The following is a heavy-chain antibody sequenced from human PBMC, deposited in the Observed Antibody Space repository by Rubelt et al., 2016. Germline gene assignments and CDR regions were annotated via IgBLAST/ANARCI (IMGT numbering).Heavy chain of an antibody. J-gene: IGHJ4*02. CDR2: INHSGST. CDR3: ASGSDSSDYYAEPTLPWH. D-gene: IGHD3-22*01. V-gene: IGHV4-34*01. Sequence: WIGEINHSGSTNYNPSLKSRVTISVDTSKNQFSLKLSSVTAADTAVYYCASGSDSSDYYAEPTLPWHWGQGNLVTVSS.